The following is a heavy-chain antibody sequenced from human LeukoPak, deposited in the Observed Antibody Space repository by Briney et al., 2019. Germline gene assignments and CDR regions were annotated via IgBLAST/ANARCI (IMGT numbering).Heavy chain of an antibody. D-gene: IGHD6-13*01. Sequence: GGSPRLSCAASGFTFSSYGMHWVRQAPGKGLEWVAVISHDGNNEYYADSVKGRFTISRDNSKNTLYLQMNSLRAEDTAVFYCAKDKGGIAAGFYYYYGMDVWGQGTTVTVSS. CDR1: GFTFSSYG. CDR3: AKDKGGIAAGFYYYYGMDV. CDR2: ISHDGNNE. J-gene: IGHJ6*02. V-gene: IGHV3-30*18.